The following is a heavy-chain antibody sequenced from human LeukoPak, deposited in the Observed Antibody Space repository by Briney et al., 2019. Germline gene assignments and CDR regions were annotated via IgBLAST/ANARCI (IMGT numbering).Heavy chain of an antibody. CDR3: TRLEIAAAGIFDY. D-gene: IGHD6-13*01. J-gene: IGHJ4*02. Sequence: PGGSLRPSCTASGFTFGDYAMSWVRQAPGKGLEWVGFIRSKAYGGTTEYAASVKGRFTISRDDSKSIAYLQMNSLKTEDTAVYYCTRLEIAAAGIFDYWGQGTLVTVSS. V-gene: IGHV3-49*04. CDR1: GFTFGDYA. CDR2: IRSKAYGGTT.